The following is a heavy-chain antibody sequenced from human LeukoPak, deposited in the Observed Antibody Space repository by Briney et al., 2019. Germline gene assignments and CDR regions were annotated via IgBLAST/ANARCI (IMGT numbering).Heavy chain of an antibody. CDR3: ARDSKGAKWPPLIDY. V-gene: IGHV3-48*01. D-gene: IGHD5-12*01. J-gene: IGHJ4*02. Sequence: GGSLRLSCAASGFTFSSYSMNWVRQAPGKGLEWVSYISSSSSTIYYADSVKGRFTISRDNAKNSLYLQMNSLRAEDTAVYYCARDSKGAKWPPLIDYWGQGTLVTVSS. CDR2: ISSSSSTI. CDR1: GFTFSSYS.